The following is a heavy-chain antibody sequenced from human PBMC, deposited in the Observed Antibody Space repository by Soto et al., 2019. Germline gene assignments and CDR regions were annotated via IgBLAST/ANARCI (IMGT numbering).Heavy chain of an antibody. J-gene: IGHJ5*02. CDR2: ISAYNGNT. V-gene: IGHV1-18*01. CDR3: ARGFYDSSGYYHWFDP. D-gene: IGHD3-22*01. Sequence: ASVKVSCKASGYTFTSYGTSWVRQAPGQGLEWMGWISAYNGNTNYAQKLQGRVTMTTDTSTSTACMELRSLRSDDTAVYYCARGFYDSSGYYHWFDPWGQGTLVTVSS. CDR1: GYTFTSYG.